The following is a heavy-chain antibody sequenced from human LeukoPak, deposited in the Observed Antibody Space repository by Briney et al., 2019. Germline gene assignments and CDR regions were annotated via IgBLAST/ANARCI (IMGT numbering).Heavy chain of an antibody. CDR1: GFTFSSYA. Sequence: GGSLRLSCAASGFTFSSYAMIGVPQAPGKGREWVSAISGSGGSTFYADSVKGRFTISRENSKNTLYLKMNSLRAEDTAVYYCAKDPLYDGNFSPDDYWGQGTLVTVSS. CDR3: AKDPLYDGNFSPDDY. J-gene: IGHJ4*02. D-gene: IGHD4-23*01. V-gene: IGHV3-23*01. CDR2: ISGSGGST.